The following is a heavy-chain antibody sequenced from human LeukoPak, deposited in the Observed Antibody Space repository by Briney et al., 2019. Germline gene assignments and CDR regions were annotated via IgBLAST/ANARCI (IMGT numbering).Heavy chain of an antibody. J-gene: IGHJ5*02. CDR3: ARGAAGGMYNWFDP. CDR1: GFTFSSYE. D-gene: IGHD6-13*01. Sequence: GGSLRLSCAASGFTFSSYEMNWVRQAPGKGLEWVSYMSSRGSIIFYADSVKGRFTISRDNAKNSLYLQMDSLRVEDTAVYYCARGAAGGMYNWFDPWGQGNLVTVSS. CDR2: MSSRGSII. V-gene: IGHV3-48*03.